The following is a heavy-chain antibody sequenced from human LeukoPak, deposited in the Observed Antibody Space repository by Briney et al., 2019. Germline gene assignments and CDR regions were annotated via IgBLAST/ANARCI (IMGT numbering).Heavy chain of an antibody. J-gene: IGHJ6*02. CDR1: GYTFTGYY. CDR3: ARCLRVVRGNYYYGMDV. Sequence: ASVKVSCKASGYTFTGYYMHWVRQAPGQGLEWMGWINPNSGGTNYAQKFQGRVTMTRDTSISTAYMELSRLRSDDTAVYYCARCLRVVRGNYYYGMDVWGQGTTVTVSS. V-gene: IGHV1-2*02. CDR2: INPNSGGT. D-gene: IGHD3-10*01.